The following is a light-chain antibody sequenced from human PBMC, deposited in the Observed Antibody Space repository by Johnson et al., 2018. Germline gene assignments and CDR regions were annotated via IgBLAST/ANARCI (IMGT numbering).Light chain of an antibody. CDR1: SSNIGNNY. Sequence: QSVLTQPPSVSAAPGQKVTISCSGSSSNIGNNYVSWYQQLPGTAPKLLIYENNKRPSVIPDRFSGSKSGTSATLAITGLPTGDEADYYCGTWDSSLSAGNVFGTGTKVTVL. CDR2: ENN. V-gene: IGLV1-51*02. CDR3: GTWDSSLSAGNV. J-gene: IGLJ1*01.